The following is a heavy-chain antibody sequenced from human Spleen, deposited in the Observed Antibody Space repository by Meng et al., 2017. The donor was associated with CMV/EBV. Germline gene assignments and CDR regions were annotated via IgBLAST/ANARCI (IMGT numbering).Heavy chain of an antibody. CDR2: ISSSGSDR. Sequence: YSVNWVRQAPGKGLEWVSCISSSGSDRYYADSVQGRFTISRDNAKNSLYLQMNSLRAEDTAVYYCARDGLSRYQLVSHHYYYGMDVWGQGTTVTVSS. V-gene: IGHV3-21*01. CDR3: ARDGLSRYQLVSHHYYYGMDV. D-gene: IGHD2-2*01. CDR1: YS. J-gene: IGHJ6*02.